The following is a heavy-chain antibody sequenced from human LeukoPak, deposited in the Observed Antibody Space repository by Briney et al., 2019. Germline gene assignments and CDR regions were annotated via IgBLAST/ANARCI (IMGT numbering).Heavy chain of an antibody. V-gene: IGHV3-53*01. Sequence: GGSLRLSCAASGFTVSSNYMSWVRQAPGKGLEWVSAIYSGGSTYYADSVKGRFTISRDNSKNTLYLQMNSLRAEDTAVYYCARAHSSSDYFDCWGQGILVIVSS. D-gene: IGHD6-19*01. J-gene: IGHJ4*02. CDR3: ARAHSSSDYFDC. CDR2: IYSGGST. CDR1: GFTVSSNY.